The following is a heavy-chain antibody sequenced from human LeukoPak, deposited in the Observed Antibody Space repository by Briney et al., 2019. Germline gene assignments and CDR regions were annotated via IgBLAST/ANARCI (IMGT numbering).Heavy chain of an antibody. CDR2: IKQDGSEK. J-gene: IGHJ4*02. D-gene: IGHD6-19*01. Sequence: GGSLRLSCSASGFTFSHYWMSWVRQAPGKGREGVANIKQDGSEKYYVASVKGRFTSSRDNARNSLYLQMNSLRDEGTAVYSCARGGSGWGYYCDYWAQGTRVSVSS. CDR1: GFTFSHYW. CDR3: ARGGSGWGYYCDY. V-gene: IGHV3-7*01.